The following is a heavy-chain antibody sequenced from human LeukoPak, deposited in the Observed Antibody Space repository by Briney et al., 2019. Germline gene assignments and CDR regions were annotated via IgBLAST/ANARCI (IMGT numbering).Heavy chain of an antibody. CDR3: ARVMSRVVPAANDY. V-gene: IGHV1-2*02. CDR2: INPKSGAA. Sequence: GASVKVSCKASGYIFSDYYMHWVRQAPGQGLEWLGWINPKSGAADYAQQFRGRVTMTRDTSINTDYMEMKRVTSDDTAVYYCARVMSRVVPAANDYWGQGTLVTVSS. CDR1: GYIFSDYY. J-gene: IGHJ4*02. D-gene: IGHD2-2*01.